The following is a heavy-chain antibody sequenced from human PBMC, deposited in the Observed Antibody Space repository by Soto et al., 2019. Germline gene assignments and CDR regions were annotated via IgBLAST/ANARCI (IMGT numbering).Heavy chain of an antibody. Sequence: GASVKVSCKASGYTFTSYDIYWVRQATGQGPEWMGWMNPNTGNSGYAQKFQGRVTVTSDTSINTVHMELSSLRSEDTAVYYCARRAETNGWNGFGADKYYFDFWGQGTLVTVSS. CDR3: ARRAETNGWNGFGADKYYFDF. CDR2: MNPNTGNS. CDR1: GYTFTSYD. D-gene: IGHD1-1*01. V-gene: IGHV1-8*01. J-gene: IGHJ4*02.